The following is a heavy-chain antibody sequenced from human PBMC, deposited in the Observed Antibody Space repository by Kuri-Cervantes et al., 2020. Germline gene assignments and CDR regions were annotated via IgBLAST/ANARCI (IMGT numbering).Heavy chain of an antibody. Sequence: GESLKISCAASGFTFNTYWMTWVRQAPGKGLEWVANIKQDGSEKFYVDSVKGRFTISRDNAKNSLYLQMNSLRAEDAAVYYCARDLVSFLATALDYWGQGTLVTVSS. D-gene: IGHD4-17*01. CDR1: GFTFNTYW. CDR3: ARDLVSFLATALDY. J-gene: IGHJ4*02. CDR2: IKQDGSEK. V-gene: IGHV3-7*04.